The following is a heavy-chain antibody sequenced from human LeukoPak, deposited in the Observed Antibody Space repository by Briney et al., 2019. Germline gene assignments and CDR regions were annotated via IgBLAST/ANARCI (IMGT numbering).Heavy chain of an antibody. V-gene: IGHV1-58*01. CDR1: GFTFTSSA. D-gene: IGHD1-26*01. Sequence: ASVTVSCKASGFTFTSSAVQWVRQARGQRLEWIGWIVVGSGNTNYAQKFQERVTITRDMSTSTAYMELSSLRSEDTAVYYCAAGGSGSSEHPFGYWGQGTLVTVSS. CDR3: AAGGSGSSEHPFGY. J-gene: IGHJ4*02. CDR2: IVVGSGNT.